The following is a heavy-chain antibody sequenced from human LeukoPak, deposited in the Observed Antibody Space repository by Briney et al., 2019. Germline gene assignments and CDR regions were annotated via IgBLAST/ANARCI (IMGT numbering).Heavy chain of an antibody. J-gene: IGHJ3*02. CDR1: GHTLSELA. D-gene: IGHD5-12*01. CDR3: ARDRHRDIVATIPYDAFDI. Sequence: VKVSCKVSGHTLSELAMHWVRQATGKGLEWMGGFDPEDGETIYAQKFQGRVTMTEDTSTDTAYMELSSLRSEDTAVYYCARDRHRDIVATIPYDAFDIWGQGTMVTVSS. CDR2: FDPEDGET. V-gene: IGHV1-24*01.